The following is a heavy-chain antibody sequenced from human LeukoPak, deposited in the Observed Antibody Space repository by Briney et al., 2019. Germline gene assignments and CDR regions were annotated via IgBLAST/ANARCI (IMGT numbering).Heavy chain of an antibody. CDR2: ISAYNGNT. CDR3: ARRSGYEDYYYYYGMDV. Sequence: ASVKVSCKASGYTFTSYGISWVRQAPGQGLEWMGWISAYNGNTNYAQKLQGRVTMTTDTSTSTAYMELRSLRSDDTAVYYCARRSGYEDYYYYYGMDVWGQGTTVTVSS. D-gene: IGHD5-12*01. V-gene: IGHV1-18*01. CDR1: GYTFTSYG. J-gene: IGHJ6*02.